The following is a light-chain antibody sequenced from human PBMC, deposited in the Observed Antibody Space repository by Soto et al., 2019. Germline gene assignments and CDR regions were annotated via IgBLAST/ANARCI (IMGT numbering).Light chain of an antibody. Sequence: ILLTQSPGTLSLSPGERAILSCRASQSVSSSYLAWFQQKPGQAPRLLIYGASSRATGIPDRFSGSGSGTDFTLTISRLEPEDFAVYYCQQYGDSKWTFGQGTKVEIK. V-gene: IGKV3-20*01. CDR3: QQYGDSKWT. J-gene: IGKJ1*01. CDR2: GAS. CDR1: QSVSSSY.